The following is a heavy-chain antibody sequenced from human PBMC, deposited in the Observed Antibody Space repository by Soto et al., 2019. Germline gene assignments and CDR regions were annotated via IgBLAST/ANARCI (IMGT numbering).Heavy chain of an antibody. CDR3: ATIVVVPAAIEYWFDP. V-gene: IGHV4-31*03. CDR1: GCSISSGGYY. J-gene: IGHJ5*02. Sequence: SETLSLTCTVSGCSISSGGYYWSWIRQHPGKGLEWIGYIYYSGSTYYNPSLKSRVTISVDTSKNQFSLKLSSVTAADTAVYYCATIVVVPAAIEYWFDPWGQGTLVTVSS. CDR2: IYYSGST. D-gene: IGHD2-2*01.